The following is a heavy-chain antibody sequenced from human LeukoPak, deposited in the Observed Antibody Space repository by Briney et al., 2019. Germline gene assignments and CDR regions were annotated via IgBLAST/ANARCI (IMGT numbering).Heavy chain of an antibody. Sequence: VSVKVSCKAPGYTLTSYDINGVRQATEQGLEWMRWMNPNSGNTGYTQKFQGRVTMTRNTSISTAYMELSSLRSEDTAVYYCARGPNSYSYYYYMDVWGKGTTVTVSS. J-gene: IGHJ6*03. CDR1: GYTLTSYD. CDR2: MNPNSGNT. CDR3: ARGPNSYSYYYYMDV. V-gene: IGHV1-8*01. D-gene: IGHD1-1*01.